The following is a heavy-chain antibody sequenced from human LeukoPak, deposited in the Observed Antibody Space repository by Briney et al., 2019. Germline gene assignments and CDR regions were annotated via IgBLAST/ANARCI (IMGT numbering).Heavy chain of an antibody. J-gene: IGHJ6*02. Sequence: PETLSLTCTVSGSSISSYYWSWIRQPPGKGLEWIGYIYYSGSTNYNPSLKSRVTISVDTSKNQFSLKLSSVTAADTAVYYCAREDLDVWGQGTTVTVSS. CDR2: IYYSGST. CDR1: GSSISSYY. CDR3: AREDLDV. V-gene: IGHV4-59*01.